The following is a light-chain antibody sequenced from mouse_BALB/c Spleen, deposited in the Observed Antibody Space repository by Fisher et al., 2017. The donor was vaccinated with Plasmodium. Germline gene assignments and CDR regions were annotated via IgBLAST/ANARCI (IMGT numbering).Light chain of an antibody. CDR3: QQSNNCPLT. CDR2: YTS. Sequence: DIVITQSPATLSVTPGDSVSLSCRANQSISNNLHWYQQKSHESPRLLINYTSQSISGIPSRFSGSGSGTDFTLRINSVETEDFGMFFCQQSNNCPLTFGTGTKLELK. J-gene: IGKJ5*01. CDR1: QSISNN. V-gene: IGKV5-43*01.